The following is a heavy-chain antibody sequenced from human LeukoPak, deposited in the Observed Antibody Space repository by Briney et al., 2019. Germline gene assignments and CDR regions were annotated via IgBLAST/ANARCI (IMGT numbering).Heavy chain of an antibody. V-gene: IGHV3-30-3*01. CDR1: GFTFSSYA. J-gene: IGHJ3*02. Sequence: GGSLRLSCAASGFTFSSYAMHWVRQAPGKGLEGVAVISYDGSNKYYADSVKGRFTISRDNSKNTLYLQMNSLRAEDTAVYYCARCLHIVVVMGAFDIWGQGTMVTVSS. D-gene: IGHD2-21*01. CDR3: ARCLHIVVVMGAFDI. CDR2: ISYDGSNK.